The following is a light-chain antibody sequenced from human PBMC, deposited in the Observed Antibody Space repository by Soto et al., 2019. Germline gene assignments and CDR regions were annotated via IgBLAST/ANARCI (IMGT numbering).Light chain of an antibody. V-gene: IGLV2-11*01. CDR2: DVT. CDR1: SSDVGGYNY. CDR3: CSYAGTYNYV. Sequence: QSALAQPRSVSGSPGQPVTISCTGTSSDVGGYNYVSWYQQHPGKAPKLMIYDVTKRPSGVPDRFSGSKSGNTASLTISGLQAEDEADYYCCSYAGTYNYVFGTGTKVTVL. J-gene: IGLJ1*01.